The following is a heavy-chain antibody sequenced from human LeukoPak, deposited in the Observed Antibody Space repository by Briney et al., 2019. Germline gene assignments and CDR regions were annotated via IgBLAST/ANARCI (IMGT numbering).Heavy chain of an antibody. Sequence: ASVKVSCKASGYTFTSYGISWVRQAPGQGLEWRGWISAYNGNSNYAQKLQGRVTMTTDTSTSTAYMELRSLRSDDTAVYYCARAYYYDSSGYYYHYYYYYMDVWGKGTTVTVSS. CDR3: ARAYYYDSSGYYYHYYYYYMDV. D-gene: IGHD3-22*01. CDR1: GYTFTSYG. CDR2: ISAYNGNS. V-gene: IGHV1-18*01. J-gene: IGHJ6*03.